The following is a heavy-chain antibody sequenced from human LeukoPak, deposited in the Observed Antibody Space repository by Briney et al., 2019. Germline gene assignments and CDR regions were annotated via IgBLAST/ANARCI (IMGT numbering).Heavy chain of an antibody. CDR3: ARPEYYYGSGSYNY. CDR1: GGSISSSSYY. V-gene: IGHV4-39*07. J-gene: IGHJ4*02. CDR2: INHSGST. Sequence: SETLSLTCTVSGGSISSSSYYWSWIRQPPGKGLEWIGEINHSGSTNYNPSLKSRVTISVDTSKNQFSLKLSSVTAADTAVYYCARPEYYYGSGSYNYWGQGTLVTVSS. D-gene: IGHD3-10*01.